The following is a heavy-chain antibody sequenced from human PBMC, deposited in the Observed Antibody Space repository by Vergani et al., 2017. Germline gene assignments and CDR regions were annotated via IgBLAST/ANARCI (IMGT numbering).Heavy chain of an antibody. J-gene: IGHJ6*03. Sequence: QVQLVESGGGVVQPGRSLRLSCAASGFTFSSYGMHWVRQAPGKGLEWVAVIWYDGSNKYYADSVKGRFTIPRDNSKNTLYLQMNSLRAEDTAVYYCARDRTYYYMDVWGKGTTVTVSS. D-gene: IGHD1-14*01. V-gene: IGHV3-33*01. CDR1: GFTFSSYG. CDR2: IWYDGSNK. CDR3: ARDRTYYYMDV.